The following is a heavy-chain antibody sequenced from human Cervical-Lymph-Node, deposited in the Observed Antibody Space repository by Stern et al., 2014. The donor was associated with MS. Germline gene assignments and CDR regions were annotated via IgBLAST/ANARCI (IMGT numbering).Heavy chain of an antibody. D-gene: IGHD1-26*01. V-gene: IGHV1-69*09. J-gene: IGHJ4*02. CDR1: GGTFSSYA. CDR3: ARHLRVGSTRNYYFDN. CDR2: IIPIVGVP. Sequence: QVQLVESGAEVKKPGSSVKVSCKPSGGTFSSYAISWVRQAPGRGLEWMGTIIPIVGVPNNAQKFEGRLTITADRSTSTAYMDLSSLTSEDTAVYYCARHLRVGSTRNYYFDNWGQGTLVTVSS.